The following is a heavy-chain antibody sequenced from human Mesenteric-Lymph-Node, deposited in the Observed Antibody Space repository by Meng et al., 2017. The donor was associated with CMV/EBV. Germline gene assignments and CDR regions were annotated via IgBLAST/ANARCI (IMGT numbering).Heavy chain of an antibody. CDR1: FRTYG. CDR2: SITIFGTT. J-gene: IGHJ5*02. D-gene: IGHD1-1*01. Sequence: FRTYGITWVRQAPGQGLEWMGGSITIFGTTKSAQKFRDRVTISTDDSSNTAYMELNSLTSDDTAVYYCAREVGVQNWNDEKWFDPWGQGTLVTVSS. V-gene: IGHV1-69*05. CDR3: AREVGVQNWNDEKWFDP.